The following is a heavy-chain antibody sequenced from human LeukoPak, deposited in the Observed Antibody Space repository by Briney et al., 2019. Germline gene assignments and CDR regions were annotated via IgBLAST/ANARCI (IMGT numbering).Heavy chain of an antibody. J-gene: IGHJ4*02. D-gene: IGHD1-26*01. Sequence: ASVTVSFTVSGYTLTELSMHWVRQAPGKGLEWMGGFDPEDGETIYAQKFQGRVTMTEDTSTDTAYMELSSLRSEDTAVYYCATVRWELEGIGYWGQGTLVTVSS. CDR3: ATVRWELEGIGY. CDR1: GYTLTELS. V-gene: IGHV1-24*01. CDR2: FDPEDGET.